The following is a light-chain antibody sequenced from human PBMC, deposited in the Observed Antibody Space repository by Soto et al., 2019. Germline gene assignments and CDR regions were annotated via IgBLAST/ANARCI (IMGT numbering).Light chain of an antibody. CDR2: RDS. J-gene: IGLJ2*01. V-gene: IGLV1-47*01. CDR1: NANIANNY. Sequence: QSAVTHPPSASGTPGQRVTISCSGGNANIANNYVYWYQQLPGTPPKLLIYRDSQRPSGVPDRFSGSKSGTSASLAISGLRAEDEADYYCAAWDNSLSGCVKFGGGTKLTVL. CDR3: AAWDNSLSGCVK.